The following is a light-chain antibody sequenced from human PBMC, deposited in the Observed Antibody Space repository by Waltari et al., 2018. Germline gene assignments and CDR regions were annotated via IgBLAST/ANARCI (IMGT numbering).Light chain of an antibody. Sequence: FMLTQPHSVSASPGKTVTISCTRSSGSIASNYVQWFQQRPGSAPPTVISEDNQRPPGVPDRFSGSIDSSSNAASLTISGLKTEDEADYYCQSYDTSNVIFGGGTKLTVL. V-gene: IGLV6-57*03. CDR1: SGSIASNY. CDR2: EDN. J-gene: IGLJ2*01. CDR3: QSYDTSNVI.